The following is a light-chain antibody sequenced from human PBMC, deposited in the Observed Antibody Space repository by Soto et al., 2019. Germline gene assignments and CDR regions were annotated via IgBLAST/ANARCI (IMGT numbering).Light chain of an antibody. Sequence: EVIMTQSPATLSVSPGERATLSCRASQSVSSNLAWYQQKTGRAPRLLIYGASTRATGIPARFSGSGSGTDFTLTISSLQSEDFAVYYCQQYNIRPLTFGGGTKVDIK. J-gene: IGKJ4*01. CDR1: QSVSSN. CDR2: GAS. CDR3: QQYNIRPLT. V-gene: IGKV3D-15*01.